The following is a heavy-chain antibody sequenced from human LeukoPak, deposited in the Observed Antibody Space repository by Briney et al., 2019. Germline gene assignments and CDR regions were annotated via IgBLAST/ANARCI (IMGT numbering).Heavy chain of an antibody. V-gene: IGHV4-59*01. Sequence: SETLSLTCTVSGGSISSYYWSRIRQPPGKGLEWIGYIYYSGSTNYNPSLKSRVTISVDTSKNQFSLKLSSVTAAGTAVYYCARAAWGGTYFDYWGQGTLVTVSS. J-gene: IGHJ4*02. CDR1: GGSISSYY. CDR2: IYYSGST. CDR3: ARAAWGGTYFDY. D-gene: IGHD3-16*01.